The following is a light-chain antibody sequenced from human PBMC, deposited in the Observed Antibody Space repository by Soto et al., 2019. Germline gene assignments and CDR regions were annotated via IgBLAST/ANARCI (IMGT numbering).Light chain of an antibody. CDR2: GAS. CDR1: QSISIN. V-gene: IGKV3-15*01. CDR3: QQYNTWPSWT. J-gene: IGKJ1*01. Sequence: EIVMTQSPATLSVSPGERATLSCRASQSISINLAWYQQKPGQAPRLLIFGASTRATGIPARFSGSGSGTEFTLTISSLQSEDFAVYCCQQYNTWPSWTFGQGTKVEIK.